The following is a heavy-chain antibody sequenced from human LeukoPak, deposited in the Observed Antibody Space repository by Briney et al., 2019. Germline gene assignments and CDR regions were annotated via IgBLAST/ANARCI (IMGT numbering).Heavy chain of an antibody. Sequence: GGSLRLSCAASGCTFSSYAMSWVRQAPGKGLEWVSAISGSGGSTYYADSVKGRFTISRDNPKKTLYLQMNSLRAEDTAVYYCAKDYGGPLPYFDYWGQGTLVTVSS. V-gene: IGHV3-23*01. CDR3: AKDYGGPLPYFDY. CDR2: ISGSGGST. D-gene: IGHD3-10*01. J-gene: IGHJ4*02. CDR1: GCTFSSYA.